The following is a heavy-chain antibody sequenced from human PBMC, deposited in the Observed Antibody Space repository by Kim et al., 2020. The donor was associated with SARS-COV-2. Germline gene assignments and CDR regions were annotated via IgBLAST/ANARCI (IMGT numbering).Heavy chain of an antibody. CDR1: GGSISSGGYY. CDR2: IYYSGST. CDR3: ARVLGLNGSGIFDI. J-gene: IGHJ3*02. V-gene: IGHV4-31*03. Sequence: SETLSLTCTVSGGSISSGGYYWSWIRQHPGKGLEWIGYIYYSGSTYYNPSLKSRVTISVDTSKNQFSLKLSSVTAADTAVYYCARVLGLNGSGIFDIWGQGTMVTVSS. D-gene: IGHD3-10*01.